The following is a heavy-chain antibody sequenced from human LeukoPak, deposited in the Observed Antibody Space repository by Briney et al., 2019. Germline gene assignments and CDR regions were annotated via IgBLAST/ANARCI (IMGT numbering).Heavy chain of an antibody. V-gene: IGHV1-69*06. CDR1: GGTFSCYA. CDR2: IIPIFGTA. Sequence: SVTDSFKASGGTFSCYAISWVRQAPGQGLEWMGRIIPIFGTANYAQKFQGRVTITADKSTSTAYMELSSLRSEDTAVYYCARGDGSARFDYWGQGTLVTASS. J-gene: IGHJ4*02. D-gene: IGHD6-6*01. CDR3: ARGDGSARFDY.